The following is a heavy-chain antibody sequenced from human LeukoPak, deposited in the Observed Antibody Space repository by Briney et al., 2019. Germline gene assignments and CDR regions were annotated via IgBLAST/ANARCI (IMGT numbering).Heavy chain of an antibody. V-gene: IGHV3-7*01. Sequence: GGSLRLSCAASGFTFSSYWMNWARQAPGKGLEWVASINHNGNVNYYVDSVKGRFTISRDNAKNSLYLQMNSLRAEDTAVYYCARGGDYYYYYYGMDVWGQGTTVTVSS. D-gene: IGHD3-16*01. CDR1: GFTFSSYW. J-gene: IGHJ6*02. CDR3: ARGGDYYYYYYGMDV. CDR2: INHNGNVN.